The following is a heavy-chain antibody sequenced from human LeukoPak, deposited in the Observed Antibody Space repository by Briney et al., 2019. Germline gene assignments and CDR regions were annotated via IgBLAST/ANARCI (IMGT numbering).Heavy chain of an antibody. D-gene: IGHD6-13*01. J-gene: IGHJ4*02. Sequence: GGSLRLSCAVSGFTFSDYYMSWIRQAPGKGLEWVSYISSGGSTISHADSVKGRFTISRDNAENSLYLQMNSLRAEGTAVYYCARRAVAGRCFDYWGQGTLVTVSS. CDR1: GFTFSDYY. V-gene: IGHV3-11*01. CDR2: ISSGGSTI. CDR3: ARRAVAGRCFDY.